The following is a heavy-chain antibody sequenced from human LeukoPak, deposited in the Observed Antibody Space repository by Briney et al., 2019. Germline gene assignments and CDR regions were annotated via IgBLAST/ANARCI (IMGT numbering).Heavy chain of an antibody. J-gene: IGHJ4*02. D-gene: IGHD5-18*01. Sequence: SETLSLTCTVSGFSISSGHYWGWVRQPPGAGLEWIGSVYQSGTTYYNPSLKSRVTTSVDMSKNQFSLRLRPVTAADAAVYYCARIFIRNGYSSYFDCWGQGTLVTVSS. V-gene: IGHV4-38-2*02. CDR1: GFSISSGHY. CDR3: ARIFIRNGYSSYFDC. CDR2: VYQSGTT.